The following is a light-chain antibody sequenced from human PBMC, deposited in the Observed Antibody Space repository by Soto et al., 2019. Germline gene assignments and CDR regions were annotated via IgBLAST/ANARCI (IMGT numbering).Light chain of an antibody. V-gene: IGKV1-39*01. Sequence: DIQMTQSPSSLSASVGDRVTITCRASQSISSYLNWYQQKPGKAPKLLIYAASSLQSGVPSRFSGSGSGTDFTLTITNLQPEDFATYFCQQSYSTPWTFGLGTKVDIK. CDR1: QSISSY. J-gene: IGKJ1*01. CDR2: AAS. CDR3: QQSYSTPWT.